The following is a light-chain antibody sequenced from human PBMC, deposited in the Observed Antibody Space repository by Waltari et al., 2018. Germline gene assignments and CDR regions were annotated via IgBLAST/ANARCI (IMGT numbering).Light chain of an antibody. CDR3: AAWDDSLSRV. Sequence: QSVLTPPPSASGTPGQRIATSSSGRSSNIVSTYVYWYQQLPGTAPKLLIYRNNQRPSGVPDRFSGSKSGTSASLAISGLRSEDEADYYCAAWDDSLSRVFGGGTKLTVL. V-gene: IGLV1-47*01. CDR2: RNN. J-gene: IGLJ3*02. CDR1: SSNIVSTY.